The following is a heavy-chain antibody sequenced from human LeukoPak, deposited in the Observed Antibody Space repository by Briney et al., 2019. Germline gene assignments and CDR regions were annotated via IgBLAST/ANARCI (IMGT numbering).Heavy chain of an antibody. J-gene: IGHJ4*02. Sequence: GSLRLSCAASGFTFSSYWMSWIRQPPGKGLEWIGEINHSGSTNYNPSLKSRVTISVDTSKNQFSLKLSSVTAADTAVYYCARVGYYYDSSGYYYGDYWGQGTLVTVSS. V-gene: IGHV4-34*01. D-gene: IGHD3-22*01. CDR3: ARVGYYYDSSGYYYGDY. CDR1: GFTFSSYW. CDR2: INHSGST.